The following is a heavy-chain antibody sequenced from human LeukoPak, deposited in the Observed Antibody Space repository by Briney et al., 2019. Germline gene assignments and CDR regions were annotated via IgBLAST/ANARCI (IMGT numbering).Heavy chain of an antibody. V-gene: IGHV3-7*03. CDR2: IKYDGSGK. Sequence: QTGGSLRLSCVVSGFTFSSYWMSWVRQAPGKGLEWVANIKYDGSGKHYVDSVKGRFTISRDNAKNSLYLQMNSLRVEDTAVYYCARDIAAGRLNWGQGTLVTVSS. J-gene: IGHJ4*02. CDR1: GFTFSSYW. CDR3: ARDIAAGRLN. D-gene: IGHD6-19*01.